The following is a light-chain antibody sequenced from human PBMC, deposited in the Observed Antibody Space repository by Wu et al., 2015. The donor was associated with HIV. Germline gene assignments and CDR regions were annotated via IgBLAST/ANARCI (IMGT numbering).Light chain of an antibody. CDR2: GAS. CDR1: QSVSSGY. Sequence: EIVLTQSPGTLSLSPGERATLSCRASQSVSSGYLAWYQQKPGQAPRLLIYGASNRATGIPDRFGGSGSGTDFTLTISRLEPDDFAVYFCQQYGSSPPWTFGQGTKVEIK. V-gene: IGKV3-20*01. CDR3: QQYGSSPPWT. J-gene: IGKJ1*01.